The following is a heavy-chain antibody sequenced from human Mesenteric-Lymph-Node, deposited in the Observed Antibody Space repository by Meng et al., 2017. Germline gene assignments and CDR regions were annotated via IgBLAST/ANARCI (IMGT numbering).Heavy chain of an antibody. Sequence: LQSAAPGMAHPCATLSLTISDSCHSVSTGHGWGCHRTPPRQEREWIAKIYHKLSTNYTPTLKSRVTISVDKSKNQFSLNLGSVTAADTAVYYCPRAERTTGWFDPWGQRPLVTVSS. CDR2: IYHKLST. CDR3: PRAERTTGWFDP. J-gene: IGHJ5*02. CDR1: CHSVSTGHG. D-gene: IGHD1/OR15-1a*01. V-gene: IGHV4-4*02.